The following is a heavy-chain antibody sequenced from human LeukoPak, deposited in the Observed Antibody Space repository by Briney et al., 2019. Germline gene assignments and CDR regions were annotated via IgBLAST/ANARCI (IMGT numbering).Heavy chain of an antibody. CDR3: AVAGVRYYDSSGLYAFDF. Sequence: SETLSLTCTVSGGSISSSSYFWGWIRQPPGKGLEWIGTIYHSGSTYYNPSLKSRVIISVDASKNQFSLKLSSVTAADTAVYYCAVAGVRYYDSSGLYAFDFWGQGTMVTVSS. V-gene: IGHV4-39*01. J-gene: IGHJ3*01. CDR2: IYHSGST. CDR1: GGSISSSSYF. D-gene: IGHD3-22*01.